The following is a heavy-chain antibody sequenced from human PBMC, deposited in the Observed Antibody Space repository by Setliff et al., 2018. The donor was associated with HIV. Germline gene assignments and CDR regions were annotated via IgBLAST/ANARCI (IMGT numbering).Heavy chain of an antibody. Sequence: GGSLRLSCAAPGFTFSNYEMNWVRQAPGKGLEWVAYISRTSSYIYYADSLKGRFTISRDNAKNSLYLQMNSLRAEDTAVYYCAKEGYDILTGYYEGRGGMDVWGQGTTVTVSS. J-gene: IGHJ6*02. V-gene: IGHV3-21*05. CDR3: AKEGYDILTGYYEGRGGMDV. D-gene: IGHD3-9*01. CDR1: GFTFSNYE. CDR2: ISRTSSYI.